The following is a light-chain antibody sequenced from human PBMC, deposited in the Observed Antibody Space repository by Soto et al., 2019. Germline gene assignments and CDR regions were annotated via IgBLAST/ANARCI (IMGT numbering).Light chain of an antibody. J-gene: IGLJ1*01. Sequence: QSALTQPASVSGSPGQSITISCGGTSSDVGAYIYVSWYQQFPGKAPKLILYEVNNRPSGVSNRFSGSKSDTTASLTISGLQPEDEADYYCGAYSDIDTKVFGTGTKLTVL. CDR1: SSDVGAYIY. V-gene: IGLV2-14*03. CDR3: GAYSDIDTKV. CDR2: EVN.